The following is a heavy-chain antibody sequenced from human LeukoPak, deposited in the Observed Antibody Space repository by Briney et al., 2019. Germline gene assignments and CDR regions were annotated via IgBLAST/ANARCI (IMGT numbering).Heavy chain of an antibody. J-gene: IGHJ6*03. Sequence: GASVKVSCKASGGTFSSYAISWVRQAPGQGLEWMGGIIPIFGTANYAQKFQGRVTITADESTSTAYMELSSLRSEDTAVYYCAREGEWATVTHQGKYYYYYYYMDVWGKGTTVTVSS. CDR3: AREGEWATVTHQGKYYYYYYYMDV. CDR1: GGTFSSYA. V-gene: IGHV1-69*13. D-gene: IGHD4-11*01. CDR2: IIPIFGTA.